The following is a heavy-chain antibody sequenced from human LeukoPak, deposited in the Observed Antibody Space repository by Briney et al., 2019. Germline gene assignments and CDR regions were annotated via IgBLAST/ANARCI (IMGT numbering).Heavy chain of an antibody. Sequence: GGSLSLLCAPSGLTVSSNYMSWVRLARGKGREWVSVIYTGGSTYYADSVKGRFTISRDNSKNTLYLQVNSLRAEDTAVYYCARVAVYGPPLRIDYWGQGTLVTVSS. V-gene: IGHV3-66*01. CDR3: ARVAVYGPPLRIDY. D-gene: IGHD3-10*01. J-gene: IGHJ4*02. CDR2: IYTGGST. CDR1: GLTVSSNY.